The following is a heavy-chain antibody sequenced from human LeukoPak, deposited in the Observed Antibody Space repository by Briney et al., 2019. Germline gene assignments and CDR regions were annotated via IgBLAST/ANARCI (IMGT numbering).Heavy chain of an antibody. D-gene: IGHD6-13*01. CDR3: AKDRYSTSWYYFDY. CDR2: ISSSSNTI. Sequence: GGSLRLSCAASGFTFSSYNMNWVRQAPGKGLEWVSYISSSSNTIYYADSVKGRFAISRDNAKNTLYLQMNSLRAEDTAVYYCAKDRYSTSWYYFDYWGQGTLVTVSS. CDR1: GFTFSSYN. V-gene: IGHV3-48*01. J-gene: IGHJ4*02.